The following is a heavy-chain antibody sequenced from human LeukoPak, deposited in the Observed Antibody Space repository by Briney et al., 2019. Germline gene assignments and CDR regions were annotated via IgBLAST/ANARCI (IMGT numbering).Heavy chain of an antibody. D-gene: IGHD2-8*01. CDR1: GFTFSSYA. V-gene: IGHV4-38-2*01. Sequence: GSLRLSCAASGFTFSSYAMSWVRQAPGKGLEWIGSIYHSGSTYYNPSLKSRVTISVDTSKNQFSLKLSSVTAADTAVYYCARLYCTNGVCHRVGDYWGQGTLVTVSS. CDR3: ARLYCTNGVCHRVGDY. J-gene: IGHJ4*02. CDR2: IYHSGST.